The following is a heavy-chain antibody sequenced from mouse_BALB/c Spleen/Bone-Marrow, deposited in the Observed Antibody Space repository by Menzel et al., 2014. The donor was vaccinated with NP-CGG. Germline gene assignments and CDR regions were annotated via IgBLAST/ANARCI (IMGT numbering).Heavy chain of an antibody. CDR2: ISRGSSTL. V-gene: IGHV5-17*02. J-gene: IGHJ2*01. Sequence: VNLVDSGGGLVQPGGSRKLSCAASGFTFSSFGMHWVRQAPEMGLEWVAYISRGSSTLYYADTVKGRFTISRDNPKNTLFLQMTSLRSEDTAMYYCARGGYYVPSYFDYWGQGTTLTVSS. D-gene: IGHD2-3*01. CDR1: GFTFSSFG. CDR3: ARGGYYVPSYFDY.